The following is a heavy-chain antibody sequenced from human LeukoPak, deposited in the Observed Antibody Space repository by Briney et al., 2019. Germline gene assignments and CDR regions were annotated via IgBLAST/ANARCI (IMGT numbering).Heavy chain of an antibody. CDR1: GFTFSSYG. CDR2: IWYDGSNK. Sequence: GGSLRLSCAASGFTFSSYGMPWVRQAPGKGLEWVAVIWYDGSNKYYADSVKGRFTISRDNSKNTLYLQMNSLRAEDTAVYYCARLLVPAVKNYYYYGMDVWGQGTTVTVSS. V-gene: IGHV3-33*01. D-gene: IGHD2-2*01. CDR3: ARLLVPAVKNYYYYGMDV. J-gene: IGHJ6*02.